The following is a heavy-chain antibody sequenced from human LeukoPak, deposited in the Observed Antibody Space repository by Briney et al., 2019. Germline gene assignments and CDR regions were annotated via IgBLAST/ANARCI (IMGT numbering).Heavy chain of an antibody. D-gene: IGHD3-10*01. CDR1: GGSFSGYC. Sequence: GALRLSFAVYGGSFSGYCWSWIRQPPGKXLEWIGEINHSGSTNYNPSLKSRVTISVDTSKNQFSLKLSSVTAADTAVYYCARGRGYGSGSYCYWGQGTLVTVSS. J-gene: IGHJ4*02. CDR2: INHSGST. V-gene: IGHV4-34*01. CDR3: ARGRGYGSGSYCY.